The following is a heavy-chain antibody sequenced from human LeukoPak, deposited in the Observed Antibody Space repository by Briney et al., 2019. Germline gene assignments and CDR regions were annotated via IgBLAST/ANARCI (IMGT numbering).Heavy chain of an antibody. CDR2: IYYSGST. J-gene: IGHJ6*03. CDR3: ATRAAYCSSSSCPRDYYYYMDV. V-gene: IGHV4-59*11. Sequence: SETLSLTCTVSGGSISSHYWSWIRQPPGKGLEWIGYIYYSGSTNYNPSLKSRVTISVDTSKNPFSLKLSSVTAADTAVYYCATRAAYCSSSSCPRDYYYYMDVWGKGTTVTVSS. D-gene: IGHD2-2*01. CDR1: GGSISSHY.